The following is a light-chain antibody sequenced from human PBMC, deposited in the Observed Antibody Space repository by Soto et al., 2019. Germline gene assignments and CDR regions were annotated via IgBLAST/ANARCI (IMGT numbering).Light chain of an antibody. CDR3: SSHTISSTSVV. V-gene: IGLV2-14*01. J-gene: IGLJ2*01. CDR2: EVS. Sequence: QSALTQPASVSGSPGQSITISCTGTSSDVGGYNYVSWYQQHPGKAPKLMIYEVSNRPSGVSNRFSGSKSGNTASLRISGLQAEDDADYYCSSHTISSTSVVFGGGTKVTV. CDR1: SSDVGGYNY.